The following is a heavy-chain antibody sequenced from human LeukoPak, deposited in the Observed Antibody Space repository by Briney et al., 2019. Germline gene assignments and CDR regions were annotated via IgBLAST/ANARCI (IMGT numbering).Heavy chain of an antibody. Sequence: ASVKVSCKASGGTFSSYTMSWVRQAPGQGLEWMGRINPILGIANYSQKFHGRVTITPDQSTSTAYMELSSLTSDDTAVYYCARVETSSSSWFYYYGLDVWGQGTTVTVSS. CDR1: GGTFSSYT. V-gene: IGHV1-69*02. J-gene: IGHJ6*02. D-gene: IGHD6-13*01. CDR2: INPILGIA. CDR3: ARVETSSSSWFYYYGLDV.